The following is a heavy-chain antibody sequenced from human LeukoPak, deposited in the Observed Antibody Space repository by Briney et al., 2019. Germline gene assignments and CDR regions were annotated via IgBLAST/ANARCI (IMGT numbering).Heavy chain of an antibody. CDR3: ASAYYDSSGYNY. CDR2: INTGNGNT. V-gene: IGHV1-3*03. J-gene: IGHJ4*02. Sequence: ASVKVSCKASGYTFTSYTMHWVRQAPGQRLEWMGWINTGNGNTKYSQEFQGRVTITRDTSASTAYMELSSLRSEDTAVYYCASAYYDSSGYNYWGQGTLVTVSS. CDR1: GYTFTSYT. D-gene: IGHD3-22*01.